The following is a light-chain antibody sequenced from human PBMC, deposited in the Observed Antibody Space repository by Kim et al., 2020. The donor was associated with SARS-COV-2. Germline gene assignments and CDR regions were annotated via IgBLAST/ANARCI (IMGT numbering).Light chain of an antibody. CDR1: SLRSYY. CDR3: NSRDSSGNHSV. CDR2: GKN. V-gene: IGLV3-19*01. J-gene: IGLJ1*01. Sequence: SSELTQDSAVSVALGQTVRITCQGDSLRSYYASWYQQKPGQAPVLVIYGKNNRPSGIPDRFSGSSSGNTASLTITGAQAEDEADYYCNSRDSSGNHSVFGTGTQLTVL.